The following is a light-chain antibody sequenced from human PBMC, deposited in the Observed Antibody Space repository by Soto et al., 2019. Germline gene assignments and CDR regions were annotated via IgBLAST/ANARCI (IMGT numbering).Light chain of an antibody. CDR3: QQANSFPWT. CDR1: QGINTW. CDR2: AAS. Sequence: DIQMTQSPSSVSASVGDRVTLTCWASQGINTWLAWYQQKPGKAPKLLIYAASSLQSGVPSRFSGSGSGTDFTLTISSLQPEDFATYYCQQANSFPWTFGQGTEVEIK. J-gene: IGKJ1*01. V-gene: IGKV1-12*02.